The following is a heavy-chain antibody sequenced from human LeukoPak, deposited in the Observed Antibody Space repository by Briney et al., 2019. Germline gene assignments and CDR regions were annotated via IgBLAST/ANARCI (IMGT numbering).Heavy chain of an antibody. CDR3: AKVNNYDSSGYSPKNYFDY. CDR2: ISGSGGST. V-gene: IGHV3-23*01. CDR1: GFTFSSYA. D-gene: IGHD3-22*01. J-gene: IGHJ4*02. Sequence: PGGSLRLSCAASGFTFSSYAMSWVRQAPGNGLEWVSAISGSGGSTYYADSVKGRFTISRDNSKNTLYLQMNSLRAEDTAVYYCAKVNNYDSSGYSPKNYFDYWGQGTLVTVSS.